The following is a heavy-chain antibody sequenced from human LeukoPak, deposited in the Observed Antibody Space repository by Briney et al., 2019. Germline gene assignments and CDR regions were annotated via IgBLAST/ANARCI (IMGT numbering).Heavy chain of an antibody. D-gene: IGHD1-26*01. CDR1: GGSISSYY. CDR3: ARVAGATGWFDP. J-gene: IGHJ5*02. Sequence: KPSETLSLTCTVSGGSISSYYWSWIRQPPGKGLEWIGYIYYSGSTNFNPSLKSRVTISVDTSKNQFSLKLSSVTAADTAVYYCARVAGATGWFDPWGQGTLVTVSS. CDR2: IYYSGST. V-gene: IGHV4-59*01.